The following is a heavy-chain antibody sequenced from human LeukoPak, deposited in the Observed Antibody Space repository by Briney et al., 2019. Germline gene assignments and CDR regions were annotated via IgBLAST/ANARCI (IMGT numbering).Heavy chain of an antibody. Sequence: ASVKVSCKASGYTFTGYYMHWVRQAPGQGLEWMGWINPNSGGTNYAQKFRGRVTMTRDTSISTAYMELSRLRSDDTAVYYCARFDSSGWTFDYWGQGTLVTVSS. CDR3: ARFDSSGWTFDY. CDR2: INPNSGGT. D-gene: IGHD6-19*01. J-gene: IGHJ4*02. CDR1: GYTFTGYY. V-gene: IGHV1-2*02.